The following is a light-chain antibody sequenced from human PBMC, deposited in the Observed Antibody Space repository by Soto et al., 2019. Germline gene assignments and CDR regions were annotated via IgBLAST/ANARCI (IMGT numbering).Light chain of an antibody. CDR3: QSFDSSLSVV. CDR1: SSNIGAGYD. J-gene: IGLJ2*01. V-gene: IGLV1-40*01. Sequence: QLVLTQPPSVSGAPGQRVTISCTGSSSNIGAGYDVHWYQQLPGRAPKLLIYVSNNRPSGVPDRFSGSRSGTSASLAITGLQAEDEADYYCQSFDSSLSVVFGGGTQLTVL. CDR2: VSN.